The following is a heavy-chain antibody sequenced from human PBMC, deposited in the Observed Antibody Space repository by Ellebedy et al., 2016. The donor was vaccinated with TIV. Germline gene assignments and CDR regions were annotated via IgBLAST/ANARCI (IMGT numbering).Heavy chain of an antibody. D-gene: IGHD6-13*01. CDR1: GFTFSTYA. Sequence: PGGSLRLSCAASGFTFSTYAMSWVRRAPGKGLDWVSGFSATDGSTQYADSVKGRFTISRDNSKSMLYLQMDSLRAEDTAIYYCAKSLIAAAGTGAFHIWGQGTMVTVSS. V-gene: IGHV3-23*01. CDR2: FSATDGST. J-gene: IGHJ3*02. CDR3: AKSLIAAAGTGAFHI.